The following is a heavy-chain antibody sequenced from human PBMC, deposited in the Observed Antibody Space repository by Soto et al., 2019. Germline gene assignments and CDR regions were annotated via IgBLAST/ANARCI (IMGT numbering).Heavy chain of an antibody. J-gene: IGHJ4*02. D-gene: IGHD6-13*01. V-gene: IGHV1-18*01. Sequence: ASVKVSCKASGYTFTSYGISWVRQAPGQGLEWMGWINSYNGNTNYAQKLQGRVTMTTDTSTSTAYMELRSLRSDDTAMYYCARATSSSDKLGDWGQGTLVTVSS. CDR2: INSYNGNT. CDR3: ARATSSSDKLGD. CDR1: GYTFTSYG.